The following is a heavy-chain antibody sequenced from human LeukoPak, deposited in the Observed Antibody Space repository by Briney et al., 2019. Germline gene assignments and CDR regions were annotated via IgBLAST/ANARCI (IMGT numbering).Heavy chain of an antibody. V-gene: IGHV3-15*05. D-gene: IGHD2-2*01. J-gene: IGHJ4*02. Sequence: PGGSLRLSCAASGFTFSDAWMSWVRQAPGKGLEWVGRIKDKTDGGTTDYAAPVKGRITISRDDSKNSLYLQMNSLKIEDTAVYYCTAAAAFEYWGQGTLVTVSS. CDR3: TAAAAFEY. CDR2: IKDKTDGGTT. CDR1: GFTFSDAW.